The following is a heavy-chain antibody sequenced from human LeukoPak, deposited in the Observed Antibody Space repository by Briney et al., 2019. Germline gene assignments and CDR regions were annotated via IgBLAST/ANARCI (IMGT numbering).Heavy chain of an antibody. Sequence: PSETLSLTCTVSGGSISSGGYYWTWIRQHPGTGLEYIGYIDYSGSTYYNPSLKSRLTISVDTSKNQFSLKLSSVTAADTAVYYCARVPASGYYHHYFDHWGQGTLVTVSS. J-gene: IGHJ4*02. V-gene: IGHV4-31*03. CDR1: GGSISSGGYY. D-gene: IGHD3-3*01. CDR3: ARVPASGYYHHYFDH. CDR2: IDYSGST.